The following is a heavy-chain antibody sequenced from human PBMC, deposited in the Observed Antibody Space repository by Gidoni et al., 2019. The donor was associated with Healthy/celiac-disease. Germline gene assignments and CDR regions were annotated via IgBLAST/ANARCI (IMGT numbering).Heavy chain of an antibody. J-gene: IGHJ4*02. CDR1: GFTFGDYA. CDR2: IRIQAYGETT. V-gene: IGHV3-49*04. D-gene: IGHD6-13*01. Sequence: EVQMVEAGGGLVQPGRALRLSCAASGFTFGDYAMSWVRQAPGKGLSWVGFIRIQAYGETTEYAASVKGRFTISRDASKSIAYLQMNSLKTEDTAVYYCTFSSSQEGGFDYWGQGTLVTVSS. CDR3: TFSSSQEGGFDY.